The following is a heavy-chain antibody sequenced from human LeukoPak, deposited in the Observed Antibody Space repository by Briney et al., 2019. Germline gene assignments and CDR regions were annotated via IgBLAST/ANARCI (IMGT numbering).Heavy chain of an antibody. CDR3: ARLNSAANFLDH. J-gene: IGHJ4*02. V-gene: IGHV1-18*01. D-gene: IGHD2-15*01. Sequence: ASVKVSCKASGYTFSNYDITWVRQAPGQGLDWMGWITPYNGNTDYVQKVRGRVTMTADTSSSTAYMELRSLTSDDTAVYYSARLNSAANFLDHWGQGTLVTVSS. CDR2: ITPYNGNT. CDR1: GYTFSNYD.